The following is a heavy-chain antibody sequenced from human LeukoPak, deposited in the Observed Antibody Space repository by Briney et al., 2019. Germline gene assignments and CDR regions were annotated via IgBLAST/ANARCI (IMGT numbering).Heavy chain of an antibody. Sequence: TSETLSLTCTVSGVSISSGGYYWSWIRQHPGKGLGWIGYIYYSGSTYYTPSLKSRVTISVDTSKNQFSLTLSSVTAADTAVYYCASYRERYSSGWYEDYWGQGTLVTVSS. D-gene: IGHD6-19*01. CDR3: ASYRERYSSGWYEDY. CDR2: IYYSGST. CDR1: GVSISSGGYY. V-gene: IGHV4-31*03. J-gene: IGHJ4*02.